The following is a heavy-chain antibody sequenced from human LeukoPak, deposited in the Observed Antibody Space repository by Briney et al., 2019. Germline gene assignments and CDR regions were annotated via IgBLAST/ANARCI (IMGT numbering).Heavy chain of an antibody. CDR1: GGSFSGYY. D-gene: IGHD3-10*01. CDR2: INHSGST. V-gene: IGHV4-34*01. CDR3: ARGPTYYYGSGSYVPY. Sequence: PSETLSLTCAVYGGSFSGYYWSWIRQPPGKGLEWIGEINHSGSTNYNPSLESRVTISVDTSKNQFSLKLSSVTAADTAVYYCARGPTYYYGSGSYVPYWGQGTLVTVSS. J-gene: IGHJ4*02.